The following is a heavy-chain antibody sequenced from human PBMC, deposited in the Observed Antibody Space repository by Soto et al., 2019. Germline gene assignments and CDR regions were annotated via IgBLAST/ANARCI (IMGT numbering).Heavy chain of an antibody. V-gene: IGHV1-69*13. CDR3: ARAARNDALAV. CDR1: RGTFRSNA. J-gene: IGHJ3*01. CDR2: VIHIYGTA. Sequence: SVHVSCKAPRGTFRSNASSSALQAREQGHEWMGGVIHIYGTANYAQKFQGRVTITSDESTSTVYMELSSLRSEDTSLYYCARAARNDALAVWGQGTSVT.